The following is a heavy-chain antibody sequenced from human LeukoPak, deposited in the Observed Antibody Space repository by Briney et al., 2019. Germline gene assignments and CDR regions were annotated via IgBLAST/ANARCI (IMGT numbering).Heavy chain of an antibody. CDR3: ARERITTTAFDY. J-gene: IGHJ4*02. D-gene: IGHD4-17*01. Sequence: GGSLRLSCAASGFTFTNYHMNWVRQAPGKGLEWVSDISGSGGNTHYADSVKGRFTISRDNSKNTLYLQMNSLRAEDTAIYYCARERITTTAFDYWGQGTLVTVSS. V-gene: IGHV3-23*01. CDR2: ISGSGGNT. CDR1: GFTFTNYH.